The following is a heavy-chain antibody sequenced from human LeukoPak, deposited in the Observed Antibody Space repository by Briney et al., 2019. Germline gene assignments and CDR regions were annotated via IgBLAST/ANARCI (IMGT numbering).Heavy chain of an antibody. V-gene: IGHV4-34*01. CDR3: ARVETYYDFWSGPNWFDP. D-gene: IGHD3-3*01. J-gene: IGHJ5*02. CDR2: INHSGST. Sequence: SETLSLTCAVYGGSFSGYYWSWIRQPPGKGLEWIGEINHSGSTNYNPSPKSRVTISVDTSKNQFSLKLSSVTAADTAVYYCARVETYYDFWSGPNWFDPWGQGTLVTVSS. CDR1: GGSFSGYY.